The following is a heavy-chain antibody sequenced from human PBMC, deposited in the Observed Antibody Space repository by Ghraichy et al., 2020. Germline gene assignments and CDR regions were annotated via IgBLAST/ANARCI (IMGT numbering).Heavy chain of an antibody. J-gene: IGHJ3*01. CDR2: IYYSGST. Sequence: ESLNISCTVSGGSISSYYWSWIRQPPGKGLEWIGYIYYSGSTNYNPSLKSRVTISVDTSKNQFSLKLSSVTAADTAVYYCARGGMRGGLNLWGQGTMVTVSS. D-gene: IGHD3-16*01. CDR3: ARGGMRGGLNL. V-gene: IGHV4-59*01. CDR1: GGSISSYY.